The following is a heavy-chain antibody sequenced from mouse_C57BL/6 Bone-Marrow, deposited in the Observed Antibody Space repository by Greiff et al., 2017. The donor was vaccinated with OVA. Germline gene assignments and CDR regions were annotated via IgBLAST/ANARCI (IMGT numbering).Heavy chain of an antibody. D-gene: IGHD1-1*01. CDR3: ARLLYYGSSYEGYFDY. V-gene: IGHV2-9-1*01. Sequence: VKLMESGPGLVAPSQSLSITCTVSGFSLTSYAISWVRQPPGKGLEWLGVIWTGGGTNYNSALKSRLSISKDNSKSQVFLKMNSLQTDDTARYYCARLLYYGSSYEGYFDYWGQGTTLTVSS. CDR1: GFSLTSYA. CDR2: IWTGGGT. J-gene: IGHJ2*01.